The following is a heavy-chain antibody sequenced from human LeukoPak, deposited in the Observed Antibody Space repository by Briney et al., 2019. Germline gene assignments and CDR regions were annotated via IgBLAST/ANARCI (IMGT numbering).Heavy chain of an antibody. CDR1: GGSVSSGSYY. J-gene: IGHJ6*04. CDR3: ARLPLIGYCSSTSCLPINYYYYGMDV. D-gene: IGHD2-2*01. Sequence: PSETLSLTCTVSGGSVSSGSYYWSWIRQPPGKGLEWIGYIYYSGSTSYNPSLKSRVTISVDTSKNQFSLKLSSVTAADTAVYYCARLPLIGYCSSTSCLPINYYYYGMDVWGKGTTVTVSS. V-gene: IGHV4-61*01. CDR2: IYYSGST.